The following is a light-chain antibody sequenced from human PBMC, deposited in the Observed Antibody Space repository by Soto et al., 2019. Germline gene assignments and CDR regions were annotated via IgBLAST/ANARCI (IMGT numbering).Light chain of an antibody. CDR2: DAS. J-gene: IGKJ4*01. CDR3: QQRTNWPLT. CDR1: ESVSSH. Sequence: EIVLTQSPATLSLSPGKRATLSCRASESVSSHLGWYQQKTGQAPRLLLYDASNRATGIPVRFSGCWSETDFTLTISSLVSEDFAVYYSQQRTNWPLTFGGGTKVEIK. V-gene: IGKV3-11*01.